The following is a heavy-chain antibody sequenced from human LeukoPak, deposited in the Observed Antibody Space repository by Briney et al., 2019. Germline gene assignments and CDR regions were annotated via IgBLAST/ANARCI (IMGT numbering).Heavy chain of an antibody. V-gene: IGHV3-11*04. CDR3: ARETVVTPYNYMDV. CDR2: ISSSGSTI. J-gene: IGHJ6*03. D-gene: IGHD4-23*01. CDR1: GGSISSSSYY. Sequence: LSLTCTVSGGSISSSSYYWGWIRQPPGKGLEWVSYISSSGSTIYYADSVKGRFTISRDNAKNSLYLQMNSLRAEDTAVYYCARETVVTPYNYMDVWGKGTTVTVSS.